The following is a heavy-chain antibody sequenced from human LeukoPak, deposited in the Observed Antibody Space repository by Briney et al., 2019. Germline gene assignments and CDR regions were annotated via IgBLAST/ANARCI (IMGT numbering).Heavy chain of an antibody. V-gene: IGHV1-69*13. CDR3: ARDAVGTGGEPFDY. D-gene: IGHD3-16*01. Sequence: ASVKVSCKASGGTFSSYAISWVRRVPGQGLEWMGGIIPIFGTANYAQKFQGRVTITADESTSTGYMELSSLRSEDTAVYYCARDAVGTGGEPFDYWGQGTLVTVSS. CDR1: GGTFSSYA. CDR2: IIPIFGTA. J-gene: IGHJ4*02.